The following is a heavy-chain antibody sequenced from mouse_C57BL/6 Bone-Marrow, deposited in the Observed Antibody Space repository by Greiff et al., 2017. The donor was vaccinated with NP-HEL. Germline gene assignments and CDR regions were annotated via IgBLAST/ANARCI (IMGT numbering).Heavy chain of an antibody. CDR3: ARDDYYGSRGDCYAMDY. Sequence: QVQLQQPGAELVMPGASVKLSCKASGYTFTSYWMHWVKQRPGQGLEWIGEIDPSDSYTNYNQKFKGKSTLTVDKSSSTAYMQLSSLTSEDSAVYYCARDDYYGSRGDCYAMDYWGQGTSVTVSS. CDR1: GYTFTSYW. J-gene: IGHJ4*01. D-gene: IGHD1-1*01. CDR2: IDPSDSYT. V-gene: IGHV1-69*01.